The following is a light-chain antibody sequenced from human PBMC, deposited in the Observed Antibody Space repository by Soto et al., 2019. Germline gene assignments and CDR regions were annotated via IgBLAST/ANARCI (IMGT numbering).Light chain of an antibody. CDR1: QSISSW. V-gene: IGKV1-5*03. J-gene: IGKJ1*01. CDR3: QQYESYWT. CDR2: KAS. Sequence: DIQMTQSPSTLSASVGDRVTITCRASQSISSWLAWCQQKPGKAPKLLIYKASSLESGVPSRFSGTGSGTEFTLTITSLQPDDFATYYCQQYESYWTFGQGTKVEIK.